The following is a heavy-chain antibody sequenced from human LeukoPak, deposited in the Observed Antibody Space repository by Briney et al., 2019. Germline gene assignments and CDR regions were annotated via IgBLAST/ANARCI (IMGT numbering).Heavy chain of an antibody. V-gene: IGHV3-23*01. D-gene: IGHD2-15*01. CDR3: AKARSGGSPYFDY. CDR2: ISGSGGST. J-gene: IGHJ4*02. CDR1: GFSFTDYI. Sequence: PGGSLRLSCTASGFSFTDYIMHWVRQAPGKGLEWVSAISGSGGSTYYADSVKGRFTISRDNSKNTLYLQMNSLRAEDTAVYYCAKARSGGSPYFDYWGQGTLVTVSS.